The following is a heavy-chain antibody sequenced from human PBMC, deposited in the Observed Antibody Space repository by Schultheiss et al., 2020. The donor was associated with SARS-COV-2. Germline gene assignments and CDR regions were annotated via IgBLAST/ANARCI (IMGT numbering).Heavy chain of an antibody. CDR1: GGSISSSNW. V-gene: IGHV4-4*02. Sequence: SETLSLTCAVSGGSISSSNWWSWVRQPPGKGLEWIGEIYHSGSTNYNPSLKSRVTISVDTSKNQFSLKLSSVTAADTAVYYCARQSCSGGSCYSDWFDPWGQGTLVTVSS. CDR2: IYHSGST. D-gene: IGHD2-15*01. CDR3: ARQSCSGGSCYSDWFDP. J-gene: IGHJ5*02.